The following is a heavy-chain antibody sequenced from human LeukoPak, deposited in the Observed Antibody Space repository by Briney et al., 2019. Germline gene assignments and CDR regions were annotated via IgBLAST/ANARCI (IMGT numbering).Heavy chain of an antibody. Sequence: GGSLRLSCAASGFTCSTYEMNWVRQAPGKGLEWVSYISSSGSRIYYADSVKGRFTISRDNAKNSLYLQMNSLRAEDTAVYYCARDRINWNDGLDPWGQRTLVTVSS. CDR1: GFTCSTYE. D-gene: IGHD1-20*01. J-gene: IGHJ5*02. CDR2: ISSSGSRI. CDR3: ARDRINWNDGLDP. V-gene: IGHV3-48*03.